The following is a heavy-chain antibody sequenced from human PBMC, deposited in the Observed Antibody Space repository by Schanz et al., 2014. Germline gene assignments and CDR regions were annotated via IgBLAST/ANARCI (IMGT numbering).Heavy chain of an antibody. CDR1: GFTFSDYS. Sequence: DVHLVESGGGLVKPGGSLSLSCGASGFTFSDYSMNWVRQAPWKGLEWVSSISDSSSYIYYADSVKGRFTISRDNAKNSLYLQMSSLRAEDTAVYYCARDRVQYSSGWYSDSWGQGTLVTVSS. V-gene: IGHV3-21*01. CDR3: ARDRVQYSSGWYSDS. J-gene: IGHJ4*02. D-gene: IGHD6-19*01. CDR2: ISDSSSYI.